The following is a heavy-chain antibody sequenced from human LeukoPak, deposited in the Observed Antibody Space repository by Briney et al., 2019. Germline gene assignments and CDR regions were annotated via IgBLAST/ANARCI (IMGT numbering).Heavy chain of an antibody. CDR1: GYSISSGYY. V-gene: IGHV4-38-2*02. D-gene: IGHD3-22*01. J-gene: IGHJ4*02. Sequence: SETLSLTCTVSGYSISSGYYWGWIRQPPGKGLEWIGSIYYSGSTYYNPSLKSRVTISVDTSKNQFSLKLSSVTAADTAVYYCARRAPDYYDSSGYTYYFDYWGQGTLVTVSS. CDR2: IYYSGST. CDR3: ARRAPDYYDSSGYTYYFDY.